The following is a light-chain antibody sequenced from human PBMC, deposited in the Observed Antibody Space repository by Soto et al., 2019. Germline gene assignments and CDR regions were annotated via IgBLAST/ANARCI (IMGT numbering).Light chain of an antibody. J-gene: IGKJ2*01. CDR3: QQYGSSPPYT. CDR2: GSS. Sequence: EVVLTQSPGTLSLSPGERATLSCRASQSVSNNYFAWYQQKPGQAPRHLIFGSSDRTAGIPDRFSGSWSGTDFTLTISRLEPEDFAVYYCQQYGSSPPYTFGQGTKLEIK. CDR1: QSVSNNY. V-gene: IGKV3-20*01.